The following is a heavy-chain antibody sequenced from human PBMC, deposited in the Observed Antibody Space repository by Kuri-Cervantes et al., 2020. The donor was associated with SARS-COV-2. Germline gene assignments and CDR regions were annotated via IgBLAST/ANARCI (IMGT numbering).Heavy chain of an antibody. CDR1: GGSISSSSYY. Sequence: ESLKISCTVSGGSISSSSYYWGWIRQPPGKWLEWIGSIYYSGSTYYNPSLKSRVTISVDTSKNQFSLKLSSVTAADTAVYYCARGSSSHRPFDYWGQGTLVTVSS. V-gene: IGHV4-39*01. D-gene: IGHD6-6*01. CDR3: ARGSSSHRPFDY. J-gene: IGHJ4*02. CDR2: IYYSGST.